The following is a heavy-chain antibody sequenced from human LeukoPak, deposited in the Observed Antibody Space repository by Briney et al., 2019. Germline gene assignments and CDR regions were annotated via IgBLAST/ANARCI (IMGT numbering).Heavy chain of an antibody. J-gene: IGHJ4*02. V-gene: IGHV4-39*07. D-gene: IGHD6-13*01. Sequence: SETLSLTCAVSGGSLINAHFFWGRIRQPPGKGLEWIGSVYYSGKTYYNPSLKSRVSISVDTSKNQFSLRLTSVTAADTAVYYCARTYSSSWHVVLDYWGQGTLVTVSS. CDR2: VYYSGKT. CDR3: ARTYSSSWHVVLDY. CDR1: GGSLINAHFF.